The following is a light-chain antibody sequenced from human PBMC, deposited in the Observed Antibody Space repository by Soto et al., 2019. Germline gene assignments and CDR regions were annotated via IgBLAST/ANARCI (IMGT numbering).Light chain of an antibody. J-gene: IGKJ2*02. CDR2: KAS. CDR1: QSVSNW. Sequence: DIQMTQSPSTLSAFVGDRVTITCRASQSVSNWLAWYQQKPGKAPRLLIYKASTLESGVPSRFSGSGSGTEFTLSISSLQTEDFATYCCSPYRSASTFGQGTKLEIK. CDR3: SPYRSAST. V-gene: IGKV1-5*03.